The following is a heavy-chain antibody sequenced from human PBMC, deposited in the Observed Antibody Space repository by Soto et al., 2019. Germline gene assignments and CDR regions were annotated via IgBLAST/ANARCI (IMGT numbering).Heavy chain of an antibody. CDR2: IGSTDDT. CDR3: ARGTWTADRFDY. CDR1: GFTFSDYD. V-gene: IGHV3-13*01. D-gene: IGHD2-21*02. J-gene: IGHJ4*02. Sequence: EVQLVEYGGGLVQPGGSLRLSCAASGFTFSDYDMHWVRQPTGKGLEWVSTIGSTDDTYYSGSVKGRFTISRENAKNSFYLQMNSLRAGDTAVYYCARGTWTADRFDYWGQGTLVTVSS.